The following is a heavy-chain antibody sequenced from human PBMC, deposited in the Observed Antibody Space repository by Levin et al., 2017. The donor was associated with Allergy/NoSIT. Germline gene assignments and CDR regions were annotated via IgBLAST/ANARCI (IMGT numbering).Heavy chain of an antibody. D-gene: IGHD3-10*01. V-gene: IGHV1-46*01. J-gene: IGHJ3*02. CDR3: ARGGKVLLWFGEWHDAFDI. Sequence: ASVKVSCKASGYTFTSYYMHWVRQAPGQGLEWMGIINPSGGSTSYAQKFQGRVTMTRDTSTSTVYMELSSLRSEDTAVYYCARGGKVLLWFGEWHDAFDIWGQGTMVTVSS. CDR2: INPSGGST. CDR1: GYTFTSYY.